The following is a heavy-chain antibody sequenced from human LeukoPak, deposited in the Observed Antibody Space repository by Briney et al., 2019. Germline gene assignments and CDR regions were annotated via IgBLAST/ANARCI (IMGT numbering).Heavy chain of an antibody. V-gene: IGHV3-53*01. J-gene: IGHJ3*02. CDR2: IYSPGGT. Sequence: GGSLRLSCAASGFTVSRRYMSWVRPAPGKGLEWVSIIYSPGGTYSADSVKGRFTISRDNSKNTIYLQMNSLRVDDTAVYYCARAPFSADSSATPPAFDIWGHGTMVTVSS. CDR1: GFTVSRRY. CDR3: ARAPFSADSSATPPAFDI. D-gene: IGHD3-22*01.